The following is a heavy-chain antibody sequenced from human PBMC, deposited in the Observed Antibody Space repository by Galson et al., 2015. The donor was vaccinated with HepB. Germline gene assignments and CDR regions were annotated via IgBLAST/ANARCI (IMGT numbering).Heavy chain of an antibody. J-gene: IGHJ4*02. CDR2: ISYDGSNK. V-gene: IGHV3-30*04. D-gene: IGHD2-21*02. Sequence: SLRLSCAASGFTFSSYAMHWVRQAPGKGLEWVAVISYDGSNKYYADSVKGRFTISRDNSKNTLYLQMNSLRAEDTAVYYCARDPPYCGGDCYSGEFDYWGQGTLVTVSS. CDR1: GFTFSSYA. CDR3: ARDPPYCGGDCYSGEFDY.